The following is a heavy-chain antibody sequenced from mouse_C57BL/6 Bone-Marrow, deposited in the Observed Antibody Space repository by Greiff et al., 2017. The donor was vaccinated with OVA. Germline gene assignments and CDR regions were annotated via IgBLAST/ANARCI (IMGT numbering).Heavy chain of an antibody. J-gene: IGHJ4*01. V-gene: IGHV1-26*01. CDR3: AGTGVARDYYAMDY. D-gene: IGHD1-1*01. CDR1: GYTFTDYY. Sequence: EVQLQQSGPELVKPGASVKISCKASGYTFTDYYMNWVKQSHGKSLEWIGDINPNNGGTSYNQKFKGKATLTVDKSSSTAYMELRSLTSEDSAVYYCAGTGVARDYYAMDYWGQGTSVTVSS. CDR2: INPNNGGT.